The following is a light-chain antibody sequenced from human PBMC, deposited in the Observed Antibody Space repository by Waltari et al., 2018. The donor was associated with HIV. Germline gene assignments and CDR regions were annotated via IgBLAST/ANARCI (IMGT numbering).Light chain of an antibody. V-gene: IGLV1-47*01. CDR1: SSNIGSTY. Sequence: QSVLTQPPSASGTPGQRVTISCSGRSSNIGSTYVNWYRHLPGTAPELLMYRTNQRPAGVPDRFSASKSGTSASLAITGPQSEDEAHYYCAAWDDSLSRPVFGGGTRLTVL. J-gene: IGLJ3*02. CDR3: AAWDDSLSRPV. CDR2: RTN.